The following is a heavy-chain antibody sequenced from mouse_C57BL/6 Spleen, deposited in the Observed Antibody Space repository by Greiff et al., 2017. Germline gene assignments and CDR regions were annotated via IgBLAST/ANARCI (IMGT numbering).Heavy chain of an antibody. CDR2: ISYDGSN. V-gene: IGHV3-6*01. CDR1: GYSITSGYY. Sequence: DVQLQESGPGLVKPSQSLSLTCSVTGYSITSGYYWNWIRQFPGNKLEWMGYISYDGSNNYNPSLKNRISITRDTSKNQLSLKLNSVTTEDTATYYCARAPLDGSSYYWYFDVWGTGTTVTVSS. J-gene: IGHJ1*03. D-gene: IGHD1-1*01. CDR3: ARAPLDGSSYYWYFDV.